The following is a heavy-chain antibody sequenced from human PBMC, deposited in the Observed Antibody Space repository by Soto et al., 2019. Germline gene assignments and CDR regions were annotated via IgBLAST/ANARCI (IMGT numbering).Heavy chain of an antibody. CDR3: ARARRHSASYSSSWPDPFDY. D-gene: IGHD6-13*01. CDR2: IYHRGST. V-gene: IGHV4-4*02. J-gene: IGHJ4*02. CDR1: GGSISSSNW. Sequence: QVQLQESGPGLVKPSGTLSLTCAVSGGSISSSNWWSWVRQPPGKGLEWIGEIYHRGSTNYNPSLKSRVTLSVDKSTNQFSLKLRSVTAADTAVYYCARARRHSASYSSSWPDPFDYWGQGTLVTVSS.